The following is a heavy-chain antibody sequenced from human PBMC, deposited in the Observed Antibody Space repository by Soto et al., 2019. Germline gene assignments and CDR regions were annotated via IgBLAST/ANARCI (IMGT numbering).Heavy chain of an antibody. J-gene: IGHJ4*02. CDR3: ARNLRGLNNYFDY. V-gene: IGHV2-70*01. Sequence: SGPTLVNPTHTLTLTCTFSGFSLSTSGMCVSWIRQPPGKALEWLALIDWDDDKYYSTSLKTRLTIYKDTSKNQVVLTMTNMDRFHTATYYCARNLRGLNNYFDYFGQRTLVTVCS. CDR1: GFSLSTSGMC. CDR2: IDWDDDK. D-gene: IGHD3-10*01.